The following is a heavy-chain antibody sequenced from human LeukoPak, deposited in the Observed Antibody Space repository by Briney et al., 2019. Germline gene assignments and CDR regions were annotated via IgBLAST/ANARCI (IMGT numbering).Heavy chain of an antibody. D-gene: IGHD6-13*01. CDR3: ARYYSSSWTYYFDY. Sequence: SETLSLTCAVYGESFRGYYWSGIRQPPGKGLECIGEMNHSGSTNYNPSLKSRVTISVDTSKNQFSLKLSSVTAADTAVYYCARYYSSSWTYYFDYWGQGTLVTVSS. CDR1: GESFRGYY. CDR2: MNHSGST. V-gene: IGHV4-34*01. J-gene: IGHJ4*02.